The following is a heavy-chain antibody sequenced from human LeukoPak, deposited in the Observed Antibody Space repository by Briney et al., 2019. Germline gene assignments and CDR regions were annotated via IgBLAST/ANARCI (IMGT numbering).Heavy chain of an antibody. CDR2: IKQDGSET. Sequence: GGSLRLSCVASGFTFSYYWMTWVRQAPGKGLVWVANIKQDGSETHYVDSVKGRFTISRDNAKNSLYLQMNSLRAEDTAVYYCARDFADTYYYYYMDVWGKGTTVTISS. V-gene: IGHV3-7*03. CDR1: GFTFSYYW. CDR3: ARDFADTYYYYYMDV. D-gene: IGHD3-3*01. J-gene: IGHJ6*03.